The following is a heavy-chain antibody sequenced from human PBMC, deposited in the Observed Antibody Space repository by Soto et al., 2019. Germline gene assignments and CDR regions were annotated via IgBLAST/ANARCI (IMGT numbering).Heavy chain of an antibody. V-gene: IGHV1-3*01. CDR3: GREYYDILTGTPLNYYFDY. CDR1: GYTFTSYA. CDR2: INAGNGNT. Sequence: ASVKVSCKASGYTFTSYAMHWVRQAPGQRLEWMGWINAGNGNTKYSQKLQGRVTITRDTSASTAYIELSSLRSEDTAVYYCGREYYDILTGTPLNYYFDYWGQGTLVTVSS. J-gene: IGHJ4*02. D-gene: IGHD3-9*01.